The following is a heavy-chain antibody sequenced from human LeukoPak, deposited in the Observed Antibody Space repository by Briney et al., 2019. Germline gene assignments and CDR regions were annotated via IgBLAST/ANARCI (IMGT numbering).Heavy chain of an antibody. CDR2: ISAYDGNA. D-gene: IGHD6-13*01. V-gene: IGHV1-18*01. CDR3: ARDPFPYSSSWYHYYYYGMDV. J-gene: IGHJ6*02. CDR1: GYTFTNYG. Sequence: ASVKVSCKASGYTFTNYGVSWVRQAPGQGLEWMGWISAYDGNANYAQKLQGRVTMTTDTSTSTAYMELRSLRSDDTAVYYCARDPFPYSSSWYHYYYYGMDVWGQGTTVTVSS.